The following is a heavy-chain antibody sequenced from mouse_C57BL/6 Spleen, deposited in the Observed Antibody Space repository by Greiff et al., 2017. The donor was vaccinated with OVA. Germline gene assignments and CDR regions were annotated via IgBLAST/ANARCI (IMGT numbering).Heavy chain of an antibody. Sequence: VKLQQSGPGLVQPSQSLSITCTVSGFSLTSYGVHWVRQSPGKGLEWLGVIWSGGSTDYNAAFISRLSISKDNSKSQVFFKMNSLQADDTAIYYCARNTPHYYGSSPYAMDYWGQGTSVTVSS. CDR3: ARNTPHYYGSSPYAMDY. CDR2: IWSGGST. V-gene: IGHV2-2*01. J-gene: IGHJ4*01. D-gene: IGHD1-1*01. CDR1: GFSLTSYG.